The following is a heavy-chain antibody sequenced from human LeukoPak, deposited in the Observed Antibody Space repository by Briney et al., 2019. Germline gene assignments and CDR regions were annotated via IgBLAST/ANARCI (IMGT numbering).Heavy chain of an antibody. Sequence: GGSLRLSCTASGFTFSSYSLNWVRQAPGKGLEWVSAISGSGGSTYYADSVKGRFTISRDNSKNTLYLQMNSLRAEDTAVYYCAKEYCSSTSCYYYYYMDVWGKGTTVTVSS. CDR2: ISGSGGST. CDR3: AKEYCSSTSCYYYYYMDV. V-gene: IGHV3-23*01. CDR1: GFTFSSYS. J-gene: IGHJ6*03. D-gene: IGHD2-2*01.